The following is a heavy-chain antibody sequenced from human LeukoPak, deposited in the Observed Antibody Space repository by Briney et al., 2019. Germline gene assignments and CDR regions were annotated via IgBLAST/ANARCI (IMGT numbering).Heavy chain of an antibody. CDR1: GGSINSTNHY. Sequence: SGTLSLTCTASGGSINSTNHYWGWIRQPPGKGLEWIGTMYYSGSTYYNPSLKSRVTISVDTSKNQFSLKLSSVTAADTAIYYCARQVTSSRRTPFDYWGQGTLVTVSS. J-gene: IGHJ4*02. CDR2: MYYSGST. CDR3: ARQVTSSRRTPFDY. D-gene: IGHD6-13*01. V-gene: IGHV4-39*01.